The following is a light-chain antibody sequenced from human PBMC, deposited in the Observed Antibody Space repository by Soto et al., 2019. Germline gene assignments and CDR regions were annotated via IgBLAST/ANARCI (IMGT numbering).Light chain of an antibody. J-gene: IGKJ4*01. CDR1: QSVSSN. CDR2: GAS. CDR3: QQYNKWPLT. Sequence: EIVMTQSPATLSVSPGERATLSCRASQSVSSNLAWYQQKPGQAPRLLIYGASTRATAIPARFSGSGSGTELTLTISSLQSEDFAVYYCQQYNKWPLTFGGGTQVEIK. V-gene: IGKV3-15*01.